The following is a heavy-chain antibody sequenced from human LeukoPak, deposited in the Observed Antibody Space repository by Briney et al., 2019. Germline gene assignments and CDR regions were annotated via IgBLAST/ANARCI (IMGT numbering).Heavy chain of an antibody. CDR2: IKQDGSEK. CDR3: ARVFGAGYSDY. D-gene: IGHD4/OR15-4a*01. Sequence: GGSLRLSCAASEFTFSSYWMGWVRQAPGKGLEWVASIKQDGSEKYHVDSVKGRVTISRDNAKNSLYLQMNSLRAEDTAVYYCARVFGAGYSDYWGQGTLVTVSS. V-gene: IGHV3-7*01. J-gene: IGHJ4*02. CDR1: EFTFSSYW.